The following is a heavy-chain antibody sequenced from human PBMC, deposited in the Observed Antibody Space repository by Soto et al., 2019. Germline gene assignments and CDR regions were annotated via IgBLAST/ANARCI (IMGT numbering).Heavy chain of an antibody. CDR2: INHSGRT. V-gene: IGHV4-34*01. Sequence: QVQLQQWGAGLLKPSETLSLTCAVYGGSFSGYYWSWIRQPPGKGLEWIGEINHSGRTNYTPSLKSRVTISVATSKNQFALKLSSVTAADTAVYYCARAGPSGEVRRNWFDPWGQGTLVTVSS. CDR1: GGSFSGYY. J-gene: IGHJ5*02. CDR3: ARAGPSGEVRRNWFDP. D-gene: IGHD1-26*01.